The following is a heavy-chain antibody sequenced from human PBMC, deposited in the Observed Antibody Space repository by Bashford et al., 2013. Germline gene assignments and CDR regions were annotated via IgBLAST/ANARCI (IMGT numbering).Heavy chain of an antibody. D-gene: IGHD2-21*02. J-gene: IGHJ6*02. CDR1: GYIFSDYY. CDR3: ATNYCSGNCYLMDV. Sequence: VASVKVSCKASGYIFSDYYLHWLRQAPGQGLEWMGWIYPKTGDTKSVQNFQGRITMTRDTSINTAYMELSSLRSDDTAVYYCATNYCSGNCYLMDVWGQGTTVTVSS. CDR2: IYPKTGDT. V-gene: IGHV1-2*02.